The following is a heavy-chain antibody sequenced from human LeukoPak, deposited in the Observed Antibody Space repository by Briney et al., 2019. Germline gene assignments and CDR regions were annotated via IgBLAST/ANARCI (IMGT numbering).Heavy chain of an antibody. D-gene: IGHD2-2*01. J-gene: IGHJ5*02. CDR2: INHSGST. CDR3: ARALVVVPAARGRDWFDP. CDR1: GGSFSGYY. V-gene: IGHV4-34*01. Sequence: SETLSLTCAVYGGSFSGYYWSWIRQPPGKGLEWIGEINHSGSTNYNPSLKSRVTISVDTSKNQFSLKPSSVTAADTAVYYCARALVVVPAARGRDWFDPWGQGTLVTVSS.